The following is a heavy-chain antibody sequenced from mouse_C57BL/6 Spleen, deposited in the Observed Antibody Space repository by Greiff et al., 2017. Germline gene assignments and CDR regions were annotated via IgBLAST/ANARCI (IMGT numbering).Heavy chain of an antibody. V-gene: IGHV1-66*01. CDR1: GYSFTSYY. CDR3: ARGGYGAN. Sequence: VQLVESGPELVKPGASVKISCKASGYSFTSYYIHWVKQRPGQGLEWIGWIYPGSGNTKYNEKFKGQATLTADTSSSTAYMQLSSLTSEDSAVYYCARGGYGANWGQGTLVTVSA. D-gene: IGHD1-1*02. CDR2: IYPGSGNT. J-gene: IGHJ3*01.